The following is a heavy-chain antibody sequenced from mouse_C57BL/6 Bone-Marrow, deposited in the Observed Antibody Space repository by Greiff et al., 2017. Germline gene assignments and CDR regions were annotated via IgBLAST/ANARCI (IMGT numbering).Heavy chain of an antibody. CDR3: AREAYYVAMDY. V-gene: IGHV1-69*01. CDR2: IDPSDSYT. CDR1: GYTFTSYW. D-gene: IGHD1-1*01. Sequence: VQLQQPGAELVMPGASVKLSCKASGYTFTSYWMHWVKQRPGQGLEWIGEIDPSDSYTNYNRKFKGKSTLTVDKSSSTAYMQLSSLTSEDSAVYYCAREAYYVAMDYWGQGTSVTVSS. J-gene: IGHJ4*01.